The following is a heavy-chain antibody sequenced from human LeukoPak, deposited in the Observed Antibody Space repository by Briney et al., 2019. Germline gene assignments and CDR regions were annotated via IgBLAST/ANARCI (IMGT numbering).Heavy chain of an antibody. D-gene: IGHD3-22*01. J-gene: IGHJ4*02. Sequence: PGGSLRLSCAASGFTVSNTYMSWVRQAPGKGLEWVANIKQDGSEKYYVDSVKGRFTISRDNAKNSLYLQMNSLRAEDTAVYYCARSWASDSSGYHPYDYWGQGTLVTVSS. CDR1: GFTVSNTY. CDR2: IKQDGSEK. V-gene: IGHV3-7*01. CDR3: ARSWASDSSGYHPYDY.